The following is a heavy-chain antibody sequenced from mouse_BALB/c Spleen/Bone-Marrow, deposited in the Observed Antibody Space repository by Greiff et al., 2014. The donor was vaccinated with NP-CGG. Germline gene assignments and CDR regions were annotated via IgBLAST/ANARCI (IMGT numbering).Heavy chain of an antibody. CDR2: INPYNDAT. Sequence: VQLQQSGPELVKPGASVKMSCKASGYTFTSYVIHWVKQKPGQGLEWIGYINPYNDATRFNERFKGKATLTSDKSSSTAYMVLSSLTSEYSAVYYCAREGVVYFDYWGQGTTLTVSS. CDR3: AREGVVYFDY. CDR1: GYTFTSYV. V-gene: IGHV1-14*01. J-gene: IGHJ2*01.